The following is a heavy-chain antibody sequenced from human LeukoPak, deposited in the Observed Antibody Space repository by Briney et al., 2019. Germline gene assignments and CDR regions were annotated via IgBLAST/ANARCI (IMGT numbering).Heavy chain of an antibody. J-gene: IGHJ4*02. CDR2: ISGRGGST. CDR1: GFTFSSYA. Sequence: GGSLRLSCAASGFTFSSYAVSWVRQAPGMGVEWVSTISGRGGSTFYADSVKGRFTISRDNSKSTLYLQMSSLRAEDTALYYCAKKETVVSPGNYFDYWGQGTLVTVSS. CDR3: AKKETVVSPGNYFDY. V-gene: IGHV3-23*01. D-gene: IGHD4-23*01.